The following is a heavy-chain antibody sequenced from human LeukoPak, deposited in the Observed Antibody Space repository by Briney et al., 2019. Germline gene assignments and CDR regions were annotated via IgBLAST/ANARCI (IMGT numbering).Heavy chain of an antibody. CDR3: ARDTLGGATISSFDY. D-gene: IGHD5-12*01. V-gene: IGHV3-30-3*01. Sequence: GRSLRLSCAASGFTFSSYAMHWVRQAPGKGLEWVAVISYDGSNKYYADSVKGRFTISRDNSKNTLYLQMNSLRAEDTAVYYCARDTLGGATISSFDYWGQGTLVTVSS. CDR2: ISYDGSNK. J-gene: IGHJ4*02. CDR1: GFTFSSYA.